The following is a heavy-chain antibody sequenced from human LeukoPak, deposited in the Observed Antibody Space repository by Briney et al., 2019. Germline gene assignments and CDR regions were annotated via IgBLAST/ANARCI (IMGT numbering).Heavy chain of an antibody. J-gene: IGHJ5*02. D-gene: IGHD5-18*01. CDR3: ARDLHSYGLENWFDP. V-gene: IGHV4-61*02. CDR1: GGSVSSGSYY. Sequence: SQTLSLTCTVSGGSVSSGSYYWSWIRQPAGKGLEWIGRIYTSGSTNYNPSLKSRVTISVDTSKNQFSLKLSSVTAADTAVYYCARDLHSYGLENWFDPWGQGTLVTVSS. CDR2: IYTSGST.